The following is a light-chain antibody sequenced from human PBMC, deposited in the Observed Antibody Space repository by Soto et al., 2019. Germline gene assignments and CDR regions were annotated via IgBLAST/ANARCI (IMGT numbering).Light chain of an antibody. Sequence: DIVVTQSPATLSASPGERVTLSCRASQFVSSRLAWYQRRPGQVPRLLIYDTSTSAPGISARFSGSGSGTEFTLTISSLQSEDFAVYYCQGYIQWPPGMFGPGTKVDIK. CDR1: QFVSSR. J-gene: IGKJ1*01. V-gene: IGKV3-15*01. CDR3: QGYIQWPPGM. CDR2: DTS.